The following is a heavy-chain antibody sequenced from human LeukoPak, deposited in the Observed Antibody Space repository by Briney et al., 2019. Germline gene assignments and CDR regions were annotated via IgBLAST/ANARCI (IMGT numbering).Heavy chain of an antibody. Sequence: GGSLRLSCGATGFTISSYWMHWVRQAPGKGLVWVSRINGDGSSTTYADSVKGRFTISRDNSKNTLYLQMNSLRDEDTAVYFCARATTTRTRFDYWGQGTLVTVSS. D-gene: IGHD4-17*01. CDR3: ARATTTRTRFDY. CDR2: INGDGSST. V-gene: IGHV3-74*03. CDR1: GFTISSYW. J-gene: IGHJ4*02.